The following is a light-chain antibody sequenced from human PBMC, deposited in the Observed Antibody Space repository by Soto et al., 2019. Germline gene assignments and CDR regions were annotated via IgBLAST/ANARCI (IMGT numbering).Light chain of an antibody. V-gene: IGLV2-14*03. CDR1: SSDIGHYNY. CDR3: CSYTTTTSRV. CDR2: DVS. J-gene: IGLJ1*01. Sequence: QSALTQPASVSGSPGQSITISCTGTSSDIGHYNYVSWYQQHPGNAPKLIIYDVSIRASGVSDRFSGSKSGNTASLTISGLQAEDEADHHCCSYTTTTSRVFGTGTKVTVL.